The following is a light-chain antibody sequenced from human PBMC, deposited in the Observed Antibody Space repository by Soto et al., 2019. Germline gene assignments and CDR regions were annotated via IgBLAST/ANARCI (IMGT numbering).Light chain of an antibody. V-gene: IGLV2-23*02. CDR3: CSYAGSSTVV. J-gene: IGLJ2*01. CDR2: EVS. Sequence: QSALTQPASVSGSPGQSITISCTGTSSDVGSYNLVSWYQQHPGKAPKLMIYEVSKRPSGVSNGFSGSKSGNTASLTISGLQAEDEADYYCCSYAGSSTVVFGGGTKLTVL. CDR1: SSDVGSYNL.